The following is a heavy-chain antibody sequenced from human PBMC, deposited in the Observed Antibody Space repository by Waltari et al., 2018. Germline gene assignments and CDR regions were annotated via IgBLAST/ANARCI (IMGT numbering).Heavy chain of an antibody. V-gene: IGHV7-4-1*02. CDR2: IITSTGNP. CDR3: TREVVPAATIVVNWFDP. Sequence: QVQLVQSGSELKKPGASVQISCKASGYIFTRYAINWVRQAPGQGLELMGWIITSTGNPTYAQGFTGRFVFSLDTSVSTAYLEINNLKAEDTAVYYCTREVVPAATIVVNWFDPWGQGTLVTVSS. D-gene: IGHD2-2*01. J-gene: IGHJ5*02. CDR1: GYIFTRYA.